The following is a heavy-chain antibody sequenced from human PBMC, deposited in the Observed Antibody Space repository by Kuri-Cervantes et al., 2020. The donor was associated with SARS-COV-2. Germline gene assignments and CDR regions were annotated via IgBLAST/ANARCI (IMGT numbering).Heavy chain of an antibody. D-gene: IGHD3-22*01. CDR1: GFTFSTYA. CDR3: GSGLLPHY. V-gene: IGHV3-30*02. J-gene: IGHJ4*02. Sequence: GESLKISCAASGFTFSTYAMHWVRQAPGKGLECVAFIWYDGDNKYYADSVKGRFTISRDNSKNTLYLQMNTLRAEDTAVYYCGSGLLPHYWGQGTLVTVSS. CDR2: IWYDGDNK.